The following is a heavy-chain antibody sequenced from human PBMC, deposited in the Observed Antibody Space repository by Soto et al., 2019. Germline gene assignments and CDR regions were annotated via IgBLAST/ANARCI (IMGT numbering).Heavy chain of an antibody. CDR1: GFTFSNYG. J-gene: IGHJ4*02. CDR3: AKEKYGAGLMTPEY. CDR2: ISDDGSNK. Sequence: QVQLVESGGGVVQPGRFLRLSCVASGFTFSNYGVHWVRQAPGKGLEWVAVISDDGSNKYYGDSVKGRFTSSRDNSKSTVYLHMDSLRTEDTAVYYCAKEKYGAGLMTPEYWGQGTVVTVSS. D-gene: IGHD3-10*01. V-gene: IGHV3-30*18.